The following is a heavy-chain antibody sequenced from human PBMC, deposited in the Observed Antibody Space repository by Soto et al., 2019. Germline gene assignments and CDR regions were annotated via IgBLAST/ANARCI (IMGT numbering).Heavy chain of an antibody. D-gene: IGHD4-17*01. V-gene: IGHV5-10-1*01. Sequence: GESLKISCNASGYSFTRKWISWVRQMPGKGLEWMGRIDPTDSYTNNSPSFQGHVTISVDKSSSTAYVQWSSLKASDTAMYYCARLLGDYGSYYYYYGMDVWGQGTTVTVSS. J-gene: IGHJ6*02. CDR1: GYSFTRKW. CDR3: ARLLGDYGSYYYYYGMDV. CDR2: IDPTDSYT.